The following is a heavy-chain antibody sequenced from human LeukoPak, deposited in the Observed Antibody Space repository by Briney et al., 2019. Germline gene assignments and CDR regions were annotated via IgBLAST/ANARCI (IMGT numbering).Heavy chain of an antibody. Sequence: GGSLRLSCAASGFTFSSYSMNWVRQAPGKGLEWVSSISSSSSYIYYADSVKGRFTISRDNAKNSLYLQMNSLRAEDTAVYYCARSPGATYYYDSSGYYYRSVGKDLDYWGQGTLVTVSS. CDR2: ISSSSSYI. J-gene: IGHJ4*02. V-gene: IGHV3-21*01. CDR1: GFTFSSYS. D-gene: IGHD3-22*01. CDR3: ARSPGATYYYDSSGYYYRSVGKDLDY.